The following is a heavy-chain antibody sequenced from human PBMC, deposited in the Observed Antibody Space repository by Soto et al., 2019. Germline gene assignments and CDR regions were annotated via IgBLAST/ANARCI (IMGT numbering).Heavy chain of an antibody. V-gene: IGHV3-30-3*01. CDR3: ARGGLYYYYSGMDV. CDR2: ISYDGSNK. J-gene: IGHJ6*02. Sequence: QVQLVESGGGVVQPGRSLRLSCAASGFTFSSYAMHWVRQAPGKGLEWVAVISYDGSNKYYADSVKGRFTISRDNSKNTLYLQMNSLRAEDAAVYYCARGGLYYYYSGMDVWGQGTKVTVSS. CDR1: GFTFSSYA.